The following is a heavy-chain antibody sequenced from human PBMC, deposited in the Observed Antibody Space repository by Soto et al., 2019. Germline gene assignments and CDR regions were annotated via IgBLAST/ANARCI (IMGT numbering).Heavy chain of an antibody. CDR1: GYTFTTYG. CDR2: ISAYNGNT. D-gene: IGHD2-2*01. V-gene: IGHV1-18*01. CDR3: ARDLGECSRTTCYRNWFDP. J-gene: IGHJ5*02. Sequence: ASVKVSCKASGYTFTTYGISWVRQAPGQGLEWMGWISAYNGNTNYAQELQGRVTMTTDTSTSTAYMELRSLRSDDTAVYYCARDLGECSRTTCYRNWFDPWGQGTLVTVSS.